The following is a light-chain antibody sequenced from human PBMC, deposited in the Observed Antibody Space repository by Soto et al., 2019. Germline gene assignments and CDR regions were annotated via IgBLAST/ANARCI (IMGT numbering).Light chain of an antibody. CDR2: TNS. V-gene: IGLV1-44*01. Sequence: QSVLTQPPSASGTPGQRVTISCSGSSSNIGSNTVNWYQQLPGTAPKLLIYTNSQRPSGVPDRFSGSKSGTSASLAISGLQSVDEADYYCASWDDSLKGAVFGGGTQLTVL. CDR1: SSNIGSNT. J-gene: IGLJ7*01. CDR3: ASWDDSLKGAV.